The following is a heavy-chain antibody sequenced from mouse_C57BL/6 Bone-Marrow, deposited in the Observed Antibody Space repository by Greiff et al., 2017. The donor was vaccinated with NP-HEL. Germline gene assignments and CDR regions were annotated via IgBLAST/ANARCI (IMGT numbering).Heavy chain of an antibody. CDR1: GFTFSDYY. V-gene: IGHV5-16*01. D-gene: IGHD2-5*01. J-gene: IGHJ4*01. CDR3: ARAYYSNSYYAMDY. CDR2: INYDGSST. Sequence: EVMLVESEGGLVQPGSSMKLSCTASGFTFSDYYMAWVRQVPEKGLEWVANINYDGSSTYYLDSLKSRFIISRDNAKNILYLQMSTLKSEDTSTYYCARAYYSNSYYAMDYWGQGTSVTVSS.